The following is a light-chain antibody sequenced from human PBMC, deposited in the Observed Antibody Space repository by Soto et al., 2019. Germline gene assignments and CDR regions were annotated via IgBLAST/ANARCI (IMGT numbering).Light chain of an antibody. V-gene: IGKV1-39*01. CDR3: QQTYSTLWT. Sequence: DIQITQSPSSLSAFVGDRVTIACRASQSISPYLNWYQQKSGKDPKLLIYATSSLQSGVPSRFSGSGSGTELTSTIRSLQPEDFATCCSQQTYSTLWTFGQGTTVAIK. CDR2: ATS. CDR1: QSISPY. J-gene: IGKJ1*01.